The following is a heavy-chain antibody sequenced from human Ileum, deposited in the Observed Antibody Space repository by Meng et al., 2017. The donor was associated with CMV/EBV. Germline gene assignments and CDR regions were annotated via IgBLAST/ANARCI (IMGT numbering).Heavy chain of an antibody. CDR3: AKKDDYVDC. V-gene: IGHV3-23*01. CDR1: GFTFSSYA. CDR2: ISGSGGST. Sequence: GESLKISCAASGFTFSSYAMSWVRQAPGKGLEWVSAISGSGGSTYYADSVKGRFTISRDNSKNTLYLQMNSLRAEDTAVHYCAKKDDYVDCWGQGTLVTVSS. J-gene: IGHJ4*02.